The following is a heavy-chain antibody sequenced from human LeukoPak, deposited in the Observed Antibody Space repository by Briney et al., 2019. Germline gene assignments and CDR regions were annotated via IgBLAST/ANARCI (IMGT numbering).Heavy chain of an antibody. CDR3: AATSGRYDSYFGY. CDR1: AFIFEDYA. CDR2: VSWNRDYI. Sequence: GGSLRLSCTGSAFIFEDYAIHWVRQVPGRGLQWVAGVSWNRDYIGYADSVNGRFTISRDNDKNIVYLQMDSLRVDDTGSYHCAATSGRYDSYFGYWGQGTLVTVSA. J-gene: IGHJ4*02. D-gene: IGHD6-19*01. V-gene: IGHV3-9*01.